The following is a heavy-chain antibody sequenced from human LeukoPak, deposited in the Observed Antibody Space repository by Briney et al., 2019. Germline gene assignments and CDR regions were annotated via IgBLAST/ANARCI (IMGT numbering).Heavy chain of an antibody. D-gene: IGHD3-3*01. Sequence: ASVKVSCKASGYTFTGYYMHWVRQAPGQGLEWMGWINPNSGGTNYAQKFQGRVTMTRDTSISTAYMELSRLRSDDTAVYYCARLYYDFWSGYYEGLGLDYWGQGNLVTVSS. J-gene: IGHJ4*02. V-gene: IGHV1-2*02. CDR1: GYTFTGYY. CDR3: ARLYYDFWSGYYEGLGLDY. CDR2: INPNSGGT.